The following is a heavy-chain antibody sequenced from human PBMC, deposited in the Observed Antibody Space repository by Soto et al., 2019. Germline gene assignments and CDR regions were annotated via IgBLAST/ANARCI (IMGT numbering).Heavy chain of an antibody. D-gene: IGHD3-22*01. CDR1: GFTFSSYA. V-gene: IGHV3-30-3*01. CDR3: AREAGYYDSSGYSIHFDY. J-gene: IGHJ4*02. Sequence: QVQLVESGGGVVQPGRSLRLSCAASGFTFSSYAMHWVRQAPGKGLEWVAVISYDGSNKYYADSVKGRFTISRDNSKNTLYLQMNSLRADDTAVYYCAREAGYYDSSGYSIHFDYWGQGTLVTVSS. CDR2: ISYDGSNK.